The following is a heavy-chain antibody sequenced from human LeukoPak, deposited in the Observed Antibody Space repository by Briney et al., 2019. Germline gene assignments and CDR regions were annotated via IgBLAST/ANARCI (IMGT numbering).Heavy chain of an antibody. CDR3: ARDPMGYCSSTSCYPSAFDI. J-gene: IGHJ3*02. V-gene: IGHV7-4-1*02. Sequence: ASVKVSCKASGYTFTNYAMNWVRQAPGQGLEWMGWINTNTGNPTYAQDFTGRFVFSLDTSVSTAYLQISSLKADDTAVYYCARDPMGYCSSTSCYPSAFDIWGQGTMVTVSS. CDR2: INTNTGNP. CDR1: GYTFTNYA. D-gene: IGHD2-2*01.